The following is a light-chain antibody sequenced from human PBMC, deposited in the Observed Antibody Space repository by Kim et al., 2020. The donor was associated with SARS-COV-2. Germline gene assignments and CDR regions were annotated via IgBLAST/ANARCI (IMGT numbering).Light chain of an antibody. Sequence: SYELTQPPSVSVAPGKTARITCGGNNIGTKSVHWYQQKPGQGPVLVINSDRDRPSGIPERISGSNSGNTATLIISRVEAGDEADYYCQVWDNYSDHFFFGGGTQLTVL. V-gene: IGLV3-21*04. CDR2: SDR. CDR3: QVWDNYSDHFF. CDR1: NIGTKS. J-gene: IGLJ2*01.